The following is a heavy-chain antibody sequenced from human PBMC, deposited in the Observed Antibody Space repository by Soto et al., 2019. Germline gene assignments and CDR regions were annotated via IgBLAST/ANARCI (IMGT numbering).Heavy chain of an antibody. J-gene: IGHJ4*02. Sequence: SETLSLTCTVSGGSISSYYWSWIRQPPGKGLEWIGYIYYSGSTNYNPSLKSRVTISVDTSKNQFSLKLSSVTAADTAVYYCARLLYYYDSSGGQNSNFDYWGQGTLVTVSS. D-gene: IGHD3-22*01. CDR2: IYYSGST. V-gene: IGHV4-59*01. CDR1: GGSISSYY. CDR3: ARLLYYYDSSGGQNSNFDY.